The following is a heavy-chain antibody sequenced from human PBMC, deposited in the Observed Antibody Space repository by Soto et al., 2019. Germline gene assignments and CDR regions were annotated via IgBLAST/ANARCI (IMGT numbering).Heavy chain of an antibody. D-gene: IGHD1-26*01. CDR1: GFTFTSYA. V-gene: IGHV3-23*01. J-gene: IGHJ4*02. CDR3: ARDRATFDY. Sequence: SLRLSCAASGFTFTSYAMSWVRLTPGKGLEWVSAISGSGSNTFYADSVRGRFTISRDNSKNTVFLQMNNLRAEDTAVYFCARDRATFDYWGQGTRVTVSS. CDR2: ISGSGSNT.